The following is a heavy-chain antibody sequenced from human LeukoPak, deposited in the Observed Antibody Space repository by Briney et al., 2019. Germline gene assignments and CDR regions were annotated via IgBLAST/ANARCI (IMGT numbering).Heavy chain of an antibody. D-gene: IGHD3-10*01. V-gene: IGHV1-18*01. CDR3: ARVLLWFGELLPNGMDV. J-gene: IGHJ6*04. CDR1: GYTFTSYD. CDR2: MSAYNGNT. Sequence: ASVKVSCKASGYTFTSYDINWVRQATGQGLEWMGWMSAYNGNTNYAQKLQGRVTMTTDTSTSTAYMELRSLRSDDTAVYYCARVLLWFGELLPNGMDVWGKGTTVTVSS.